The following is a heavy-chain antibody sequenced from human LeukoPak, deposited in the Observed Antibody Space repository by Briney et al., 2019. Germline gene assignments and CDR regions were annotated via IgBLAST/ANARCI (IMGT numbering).Heavy chain of an antibody. CDR3: AKGDTGMIRRYYFDY. CDR1: GFTFSSYV. V-gene: IGHV3-23*01. Sequence: GGSLRLSCAASGFTFSSYVMSWVRQAPGKGLEWVSVISGGGGSTYYADSVKGRFTISRDNSKDTLYLQMNSLRAEDTAVYYCAKGDTGMIRRYYFDYWGQGTLVTVSS. D-gene: IGHD5-18*01. J-gene: IGHJ4*02. CDR2: ISGGGGST.